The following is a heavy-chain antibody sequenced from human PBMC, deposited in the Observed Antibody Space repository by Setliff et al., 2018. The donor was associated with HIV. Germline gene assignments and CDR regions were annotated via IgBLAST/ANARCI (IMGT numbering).Heavy chain of an antibody. CDR2: VYTTGGT. Sequence: SETLSLTCTVSGGSISSGIYYWIWIRQPAGKGLGWIGHVYTTGGTNYNPSLESRLTISVDTSRNQFSLRLSSVTAADTAVYYCARAPTGVTNAFDIWGQGTMVTVSS. V-gene: IGHV4-61*09. CDR1: GGSISSGIYY. CDR3: ARAPTGVTNAFDI. D-gene: IGHD2-8*02. J-gene: IGHJ3*02.